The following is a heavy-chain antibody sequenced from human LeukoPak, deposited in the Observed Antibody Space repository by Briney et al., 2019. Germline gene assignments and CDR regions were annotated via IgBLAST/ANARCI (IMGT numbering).Heavy chain of an antibody. D-gene: IGHD6-13*01. CDR3: AKDAAGPEY. CDR1: GFTFSSYS. V-gene: IGHV3-23*01. J-gene: IGHJ4*02. Sequence: GGSLRLSCVVSGFTFSSYSMSWVRQAPGKGLEWVSGISASGGDTWYPDSVKGRFTISRDNSKNTLFLQMNSLRVEDTAIYYCAKDAAGPEYWGQGTRVTVSS. CDR2: ISASGGDT.